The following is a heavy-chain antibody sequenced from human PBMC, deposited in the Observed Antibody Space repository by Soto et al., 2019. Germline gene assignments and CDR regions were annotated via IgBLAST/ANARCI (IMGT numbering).Heavy chain of an antibody. CDR3: VRGGGGGLFDP. CDR2: ISPGSRYP. CDR1: GFTFGDSY. Sequence: PGGSLRLSCAGSGFTFGDSYMSWVRQAPGKGLEWLSYISPGSRYPAYADSVKGRFTISSDNAKRSLYLQMMCLTAEDTAIYYCVRGGGGGLFDPWGQGTMVTVS. D-gene: IGHD2-15*01. V-gene: IGHV3-11*06. J-gene: IGHJ5*02.